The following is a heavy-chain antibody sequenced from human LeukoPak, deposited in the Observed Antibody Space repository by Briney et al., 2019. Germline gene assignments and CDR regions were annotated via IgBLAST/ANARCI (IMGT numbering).Heavy chain of an antibody. CDR2: ISSSSSYT. CDR3: ARDLEMAYNWFDP. CDR1: GFTFSDYY. Sequence: GGSLRLSCAASGFTFSDYYMSWIRQAPGKGLGWVSYISSSSSYTNYADSVKGRFTISRDNAKNSLYLQMNSLRAEDTAVYYCARDLEMAYNWFDPWGQGTLVTVSS. J-gene: IGHJ5*02. D-gene: IGHD5-24*01. V-gene: IGHV3-11*05.